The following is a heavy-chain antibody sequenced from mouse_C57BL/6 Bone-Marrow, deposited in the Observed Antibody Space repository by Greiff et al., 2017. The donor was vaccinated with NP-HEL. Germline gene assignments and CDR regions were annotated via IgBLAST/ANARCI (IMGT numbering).Heavy chain of an antibody. Sequence: EVQLVESGGGLVQPGGSLSLSCAASGFTFTDYYMSWVRQPPGKALEWLGFIRNKANGYTTEYSASVKGRFTISRDNSQSILYLQMNALGAEDSATYYCARDRHGSSPSFAYWGQGTLVTVSA. CDR3: ARDRHGSSPSFAY. D-gene: IGHD1-1*01. J-gene: IGHJ3*01. V-gene: IGHV7-3*01. CDR1: GFTFTDYY. CDR2: IRNKANGYTT.